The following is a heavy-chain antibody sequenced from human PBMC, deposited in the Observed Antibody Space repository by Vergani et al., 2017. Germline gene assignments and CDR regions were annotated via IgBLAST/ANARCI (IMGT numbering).Heavy chain of an antibody. CDR1: GGSVNSDNYH. CDR2: ISNSGNT. J-gene: IGHJ4*02. V-gene: IGHV4-30-4*01. Sequence: QVHLQESCPGLVRPSQTLSLICTVSGGSVNSDNYHWTWIRQSPGKGLEWIGFISNSGNTYYNPSLKRRIAMSLDTSRNQFTLKLRSVSVADTAVYYCATYCYFCTGHKCFRGGQGTLVTVSS. CDR3: ATYCYFCTGHKCFR. D-gene: IGHD3/OR15-3a*01.